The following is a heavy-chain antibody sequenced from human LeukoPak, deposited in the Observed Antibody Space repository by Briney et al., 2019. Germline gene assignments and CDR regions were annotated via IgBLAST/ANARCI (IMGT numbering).Heavy chain of an antibody. CDR3: ARDLTTQNAFDI. J-gene: IGHJ3*02. D-gene: IGHD4-11*01. CDR1: GFTFSSYA. CDR2: ISYDGSNK. V-gene: IGHV3-30*04. Sequence: GGSLRLSCAASGFTFSSYAMHWVRQAPGKGLEWVAVISYDGSNKYYADSVKGRFTISRDNSKKTLYLQMNSLRAEDTAVYYCARDLTTQNAFDIWGQGTMVTVSS.